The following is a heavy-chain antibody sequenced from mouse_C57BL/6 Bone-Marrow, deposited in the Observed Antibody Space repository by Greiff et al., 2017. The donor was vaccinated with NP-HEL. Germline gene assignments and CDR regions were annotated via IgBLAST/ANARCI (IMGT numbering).Heavy chain of an antibody. V-gene: IGHV5-6*01. CDR3: ASRLRRRTWFAY. D-gene: IGHD2-4*01. CDR2: ISSGGSYT. Sequence: VQLKESGGDLVKPGGSLKLSCAASGFTFSSYGMSWVRQTPDKRLEWVATISSGGSYTYYPDSVKGRFTISRDNAKNTLYLQMSSLKSEDTAMYYCASRLRRRTWFAYWGQGTLVTVSA. CDR1: GFTFSSYG. J-gene: IGHJ3*01.